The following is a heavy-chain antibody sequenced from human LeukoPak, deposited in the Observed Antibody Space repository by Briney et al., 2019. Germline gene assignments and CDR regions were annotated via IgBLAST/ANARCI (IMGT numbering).Heavy chain of an antibody. Sequence: SETLSLTCTVSAGSISSYYWSLIRQPPGKGLEWIGYIYYSGSTNYNPSLKSRVTISVDTSKNQFSLKLSSVTAADTAVYYCARRHGAYYYYGMDVWGQGTTVTVSS. CDR3: ARRHGAYYYYGMDV. V-gene: IGHV4-59*08. D-gene: IGHD3-10*01. J-gene: IGHJ6*02. CDR2: IYYSGST. CDR1: AGSISSYY.